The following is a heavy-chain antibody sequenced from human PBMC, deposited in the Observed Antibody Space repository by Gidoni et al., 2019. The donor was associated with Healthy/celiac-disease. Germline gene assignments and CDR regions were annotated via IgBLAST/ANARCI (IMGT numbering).Heavy chain of an antibody. CDR3: STGQQLVY. CDR1: GFTFSSYG. D-gene: IGHD6-13*01. CDR2: ISYDGSNK. V-gene: IGHV3-30*03. J-gene: IGHJ4*02. Sequence: PGRSLRLSCAASGFTFSSYGMHWVRQAPGKGLEWVAVISYDGSNKYYADSVKGRFTITSGKSKNTLYLHMNSRRAEDTAVYYCSTGQQLVYWGQETLVTVSS.